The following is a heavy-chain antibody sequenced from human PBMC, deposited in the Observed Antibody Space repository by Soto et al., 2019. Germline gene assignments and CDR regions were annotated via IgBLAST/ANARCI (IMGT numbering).Heavy chain of an antibody. J-gene: IGHJ4*02. CDR3: AHRQFDSSSSYFDY. CDR2: IYWDDDK. V-gene: IGHV2-5*02. CDR1: GFSLSTSGVG. D-gene: IGHD6-13*01. Sequence: QITLKESGPTLVKPTQTLTLTCTFSGFSLSTSGVGVGWIRQPPGKALEWLALIYWDDDKRYSPSLKSRLTTXKXTXXNQVVLTVTNMDPVDTATYYCAHRQFDSSSSYFDYWGQGTLVTVSS.